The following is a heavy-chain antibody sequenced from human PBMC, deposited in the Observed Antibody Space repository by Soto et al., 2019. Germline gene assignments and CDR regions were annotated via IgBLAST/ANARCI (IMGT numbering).Heavy chain of an antibody. J-gene: IGHJ4*02. D-gene: IGHD3-9*01. CDR1: GFTFSSYE. CDR3: ARESDYDTFDY. V-gene: IGHV3-48*03. Sequence: ESGGGLVQPGGSLRLSCAASGFTFSSYEMNWVRQAPGKGLEWVSYISASGSSIYYADSVKGRFTISRDNAKKSLYLQMNGLRAEDTAVYYCARESDYDTFDYWGQGTLVTVSS. CDR2: ISASGSSI.